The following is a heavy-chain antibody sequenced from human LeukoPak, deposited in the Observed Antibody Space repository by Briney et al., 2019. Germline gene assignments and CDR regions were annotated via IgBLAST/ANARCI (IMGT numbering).Heavy chain of an antibody. CDR3: ARDRLAATHFDL. J-gene: IGHJ2*01. D-gene: IGHD2-15*01. Sequence: SETLSLTCTVSGGSISSYYWSWIRQPPGKGLEWIGYIYYSGSTNYNPSLKSRVTISVDTSKNQFSLKLSSVIAADTAVYYCARDRLAATHFDLWGRGTLVTVSS. CDR1: GGSISSYY. V-gene: IGHV4-59*01. CDR2: IYYSGST.